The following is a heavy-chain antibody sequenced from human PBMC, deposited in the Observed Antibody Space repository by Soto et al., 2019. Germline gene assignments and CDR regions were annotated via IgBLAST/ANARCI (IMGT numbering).Heavy chain of an antibody. CDR3: AKEDGSGTPGDY. D-gene: IGHD3-10*01. CDR1: GFTFSTYP. Sequence: AGGSLRLSCAASGFTFSTYPMSWVRQAPGKGLEWVSGISGSGISTYYTDSVKGRFTISRDNSKNTVFLQMNSLRDEDTAVYYCAKEDGSGTPGDYWGQGTLVTVSS. J-gene: IGHJ4*02. CDR2: ISGSGIST. V-gene: IGHV3-23*01.